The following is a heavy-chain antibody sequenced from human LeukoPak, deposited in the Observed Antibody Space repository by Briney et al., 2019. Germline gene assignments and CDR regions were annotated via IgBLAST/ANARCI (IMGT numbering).Heavy chain of an antibody. CDR3: ARDNYDSSGPYYFDY. CDR2: ISSSGSTI. V-gene: IGHV3-48*03. D-gene: IGHD3-22*01. CDR1: GFTFRIYA. Sequence: GGSLRLSCAASGFTFRIYAMTWVRQSPGKGLEWVSYISSSGSTIYYADSVKGRFTISRDNARNSLYLQMNSLRAEDTAVYYCARDNYDSSGPYYFDYWGQGTLVTVSS. J-gene: IGHJ4*02.